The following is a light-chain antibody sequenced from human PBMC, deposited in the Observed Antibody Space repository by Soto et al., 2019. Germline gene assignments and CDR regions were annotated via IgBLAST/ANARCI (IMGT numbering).Light chain of an antibody. V-gene: IGLV1-44*01. J-gene: IGLJ2*01. Sequence: QSVLTQPPSASGTPGQRVTISCSGSNSNIGSNPVHWYQQLPGPAPKLLIQTNNQRPSGVPDRFSGSKSGTSASLAISGLQSEDEAAYYCAAWDDSLNGVLFGGGTKLPVL. CDR2: TNN. CDR3: AAWDDSLNGVL. CDR1: NSNIGSNP.